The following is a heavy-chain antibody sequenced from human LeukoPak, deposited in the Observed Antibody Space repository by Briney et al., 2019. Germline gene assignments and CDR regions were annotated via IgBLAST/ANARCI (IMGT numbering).Heavy chain of an antibody. Sequence: PGGSLRLSCAASGFTFSNNDMRWVRQAPGKGLEWVSGIYSGGSTYYSEYSKGRCTISTDNSKNTLYLQMNSLRAEDTAVYYCARAGSSSWYWYFQHWGQGTLVTVSS. CDR2: IYSGGST. CDR3: ARAGSSSWYWYFQH. CDR1: GFTFSNND. J-gene: IGHJ1*01. D-gene: IGHD6-13*01. V-gene: IGHV3-53*01.